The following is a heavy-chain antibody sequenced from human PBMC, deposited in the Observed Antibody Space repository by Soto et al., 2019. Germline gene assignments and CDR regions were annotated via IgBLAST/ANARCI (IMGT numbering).Heavy chain of an antibody. V-gene: IGHV3-21*01. CDR3: VPDVVAIAATGY. CDR2: IRTSSHHS. Sequence: EVQLAESGGGLVKPGGSLRLSCAASGFSISSYSMNWVRQAPGKGLEWVSSIRTSSHHSQYADSVRGRFTISRDNAKNSLYLQMDSLRDEDTAVYHCVPDVVAIAATGYWGQGTLVTVSS. CDR1: GFSISSYS. J-gene: IGHJ4*02. D-gene: IGHD2-15*01.